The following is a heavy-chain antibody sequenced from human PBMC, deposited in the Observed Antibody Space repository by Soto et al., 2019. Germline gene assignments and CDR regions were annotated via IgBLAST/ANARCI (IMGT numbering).Heavy chain of an antibody. D-gene: IGHD1-1*01. V-gene: IGHV4-59*01. CDR2: VHYSGSS. Sequence: PSETLSLTCTVSDGSIRSYYWSWIRLPPGKGLEYIGYVHYSGSSNYNPSLKSRATISVDTPKNQFSLRMSSVTPADTAVYYCAALLTPGATADYWGQGTLVTVSS. CDR3: AALLTPGATADY. J-gene: IGHJ4*02. CDR1: DGSIRSYY.